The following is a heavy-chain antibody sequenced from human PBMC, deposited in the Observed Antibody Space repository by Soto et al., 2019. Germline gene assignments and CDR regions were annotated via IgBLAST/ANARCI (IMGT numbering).Heavy chain of an antibody. J-gene: IGHJ6*02. Sequence: PGGSLRLYYAASGFTLSSYSMNWVRQALGKGLEWVSYISSRSSTIYYADSGKGRFTISRDNAKNSLYLQMNSLRDEDTAVYYCARGGDVDIVATIENYYYGMDVWGQGTTVTVSS. CDR2: ISSRSSTI. V-gene: IGHV3-48*02. CDR3: ARGGDVDIVATIENYYYGMDV. CDR1: GFTLSSYS. D-gene: IGHD5-12*01.